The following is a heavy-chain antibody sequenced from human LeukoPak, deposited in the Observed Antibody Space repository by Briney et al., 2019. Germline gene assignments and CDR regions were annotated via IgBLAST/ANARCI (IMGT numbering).Heavy chain of an antibody. D-gene: IGHD5-12*01. V-gene: IGHV3-21*01. CDR1: GFTLSSYS. Sequence: GGSLRLSCAASGFTLSSYSVNWARQAPGEGLVWVSSISSSSSYIYYADTVKGRFTISRDNAKKSLYLQMNSLRAEDTAVYYCARGVDNYYYYYMDVWGKGTTVTISS. CDR2: ISSSSSYI. J-gene: IGHJ6*03. CDR3: ARGVDNYYYYYMDV.